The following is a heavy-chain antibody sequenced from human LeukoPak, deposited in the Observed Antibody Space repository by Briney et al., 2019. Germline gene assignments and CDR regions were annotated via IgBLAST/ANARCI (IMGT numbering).Heavy chain of an antibody. D-gene: IGHD6-13*01. V-gene: IGHV4-4*02. CDR3: ARGRRGYSSSWYETDYYYGMDV. J-gene: IGHJ6*02. CDR2: IYHSGST. Sequence: SETLSLTCAVSGGSISSSNWWSWVRQPPGKGLEWIGEIYHSGSTNYNPSLKSRVTISVDKSKNQFSLKLSSVTAADTAVYYCARGRRGYSSSWYETDYYYGMDVWGQGTTVTVSS. CDR1: GGSISSSNW.